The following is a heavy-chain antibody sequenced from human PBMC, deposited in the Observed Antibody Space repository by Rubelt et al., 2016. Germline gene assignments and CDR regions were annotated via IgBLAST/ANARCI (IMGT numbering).Heavy chain of an antibody. CDR2: ISAYNGNT. CDR3: ARRDGYNWDDAFDI. Sequence: QVQLMQSGAEVKKPGSSVKVSCKASGGTFSSYAISWVRQAPGQGLEWMGWISAYNGNTNYAQKLQGRVTMTTDTATSTAYMELRSLRSDDTAVYYCARRDGYNWDDAFDIWGQGTMVTVSS. D-gene: IGHD5-24*01. CDR1: GGTFSSYA. V-gene: IGHV1-18*01. J-gene: IGHJ3*02.